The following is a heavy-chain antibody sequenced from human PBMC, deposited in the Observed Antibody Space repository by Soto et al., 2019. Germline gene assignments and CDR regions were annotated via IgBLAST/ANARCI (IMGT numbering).Heavy chain of an antibody. D-gene: IGHD6-13*01. Sequence: PGGFLRLSCSASGFTLTSYAISWVRQAQGKGLEWVSGVNTPGGNTYYADSVKGRFTISRDNSKNIVYLQMNSLRAEDTAVYYCARGAAAAGTDWFDAWGQGTPVTVSS. CDR1: GFTLTSYA. CDR3: ARGAAAAGTDWFDA. J-gene: IGHJ5*02. V-gene: IGHV3-23*01. CDR2: VNTPGGNT.